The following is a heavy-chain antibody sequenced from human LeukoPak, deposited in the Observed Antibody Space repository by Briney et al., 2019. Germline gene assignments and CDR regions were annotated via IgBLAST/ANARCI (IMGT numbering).Heavy chain of an antibody. D-gene: IGHD5-24*01. CDR2: ISGSGGST. Sequence: GGSLRLSCAASGFTFSSYAMSWVRLAPGKGLEWVSAISGSGGSTFSADSVKGRFTISRDNTKNTQYLQMNSLTAEDTAVYYCAKDRRDGYTADAFDIWGQGTMVTVSS. CDR1: GFTFSSYA. CDR3: AKDRRDGYTADAFDI. J-gene: IGHJ3*02. V-gene: IGHV3-23*01.